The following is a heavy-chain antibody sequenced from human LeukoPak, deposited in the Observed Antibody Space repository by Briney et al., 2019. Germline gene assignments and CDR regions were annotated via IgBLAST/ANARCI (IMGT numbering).Heavy chain of an antibody. CDR1: GFTFSSYG. V-gene: IGHV3-33*06. CDR2: IWYDGSNK. CDR3: AKEKYYDYVWGTNDAFDI. J-gene: IGHJ3*02. Sequence: GGSLRLSCAASGFTFSSYGMHWVRQAPGKGLEWVAVIWYDGSNKYYADSVKGRFTISRDNSKNTLYLQMNSLRAEDTAVYYCAKEKYYDYVWGTNDAFDIWGQGTMVTVSS. D-gene: IGHD3-16*01.